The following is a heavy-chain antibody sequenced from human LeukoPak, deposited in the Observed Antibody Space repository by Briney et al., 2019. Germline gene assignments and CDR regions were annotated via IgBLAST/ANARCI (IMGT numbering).Heavy chain of an antibody. CDR3: ARGLGRTAMVTRGGVRFDY. J-gene: IGHJ4*02. D-gene: IGHD5-18*01. Sequence: GSSVKVSCKASGYTFTSYDINWVRQATGQGLEWMGWMNHNSGNTGYAQKFQGRVAMTRNTSLTTAYMEPSSVRSEDTAVYYCARGLGRTAMVTRGGVRFDYWGQGTLVTVSS. V-gene: IGHV1-8*01. CDR2: MNHNSGNT. CDR1: GYTFTSYD.